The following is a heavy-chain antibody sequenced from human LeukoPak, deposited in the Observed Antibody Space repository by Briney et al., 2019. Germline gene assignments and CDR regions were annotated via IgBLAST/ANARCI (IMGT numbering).Heavy chain of an antibody. CDR2: ISGSGGST. CDR1: GFTFSSYA. CDR3: AKVAGHITMVRAMDV. Sequence: GGSLRLSCAASGFTFSSYAMSWVRQAPGKGLEWVSAISGSGGSTYYADSVKGRFTISRDNSRNTLYLQMNSLRAEDTAVYYCAKVAGHITMVRAMDVWGQGTTVTVSS. D-gene: IGHD3-10*01. J-gene: IGHJ6*02. V-gene: IGHV3-23*01.